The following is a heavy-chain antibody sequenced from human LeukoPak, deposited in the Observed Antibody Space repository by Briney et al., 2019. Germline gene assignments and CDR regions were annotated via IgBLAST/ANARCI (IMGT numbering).Heavy chain of an antibody. Sequence: GGSLRLSCAASGVTFSSDAMTWGRQAPGKGREWVSVISVRGATHYAECVKGRFTISRDNSKNTLYLQMNSLRAEDTAVYYCAINWNFDYWGQGTLVTVSS. D-gene: IGHD1-1*01. CDR1: GVTFSSDA. J-gene: IGHJ4*02. CDR2: ISVRGAT. CDR3: AINWNFDY. V-gene: IGHV3-23*01.